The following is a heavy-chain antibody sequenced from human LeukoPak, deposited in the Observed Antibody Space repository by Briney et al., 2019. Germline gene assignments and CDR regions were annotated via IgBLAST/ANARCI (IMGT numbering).Heavy chain of an antibody. Sequence: SVKVSCKASGGTFTSYAISWVRQAPGQGLEWMGGIIPIFGTANYAQKFQGRVTITADESTSTAYMELSSLRSEDTAVYYCAGYYYGSGSYPRVYFDYWGQGTLVTVSS. CDR1: GGTFTSYA. CDR2: IIPIFGTA. CDR3: AGYYYGSGSYPRVYFDY. J-gene: IGHJ4*02. V-gene: IGHV1-69*13. D-gene: IGHD3-10*01.